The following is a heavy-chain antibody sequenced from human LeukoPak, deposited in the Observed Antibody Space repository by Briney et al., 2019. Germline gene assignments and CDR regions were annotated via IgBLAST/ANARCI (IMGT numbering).Heavy chain of an antibody. V-gene: IGHV4-4*07. CDR1: GDPISDYC. CDR3: ARTYNSGSDY. CDR2: IYGNGST. J-gene: IGHJ4*02. D-gene: IGHD6-19*01. Sequence: PSETLSLTCTVSGDPISDYCWTWIRQPAGKGLEWIGRIYGNGSTNYNPSLKSRVAMSIDTSKMQFSLKLNSVTAADTAVYYCARTYNSGSDYWGQGTLVTVSS.